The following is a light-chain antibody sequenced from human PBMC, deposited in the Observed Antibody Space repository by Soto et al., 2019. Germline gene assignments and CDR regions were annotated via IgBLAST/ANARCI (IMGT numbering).Light chain of an antibody. V-gene: IGLV2-8*01. CDR2: EVT. Sequence: QSVLTQPPSASGSPGQSVTISCTGTSSDVGDYNYVSWYQQHPGKAPKLMIYEVTKRPSGVPDRFSGSKSGNTASLTVSGLQAEDEADYYSSSYAGSNNPYVFGTGTKLTVL. CDR3: SSYAGSNNPYV. J-gene: IGLJ1*01. CDR1: SSDVGDYNY.